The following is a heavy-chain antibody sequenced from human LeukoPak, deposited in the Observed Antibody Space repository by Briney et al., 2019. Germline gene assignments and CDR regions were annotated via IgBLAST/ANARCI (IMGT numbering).Heavy chain of an antibody. CDR1: GGSISSSDYC. D-gene: IGHD5-18*01. V-gene: IGHV4-39*01. CDR3: ARPYDVDTWKNWFDP. Sequence: SETLSLTCTVSGGSISSSDYCWGWIRQPPGKGLESVGTIGYSGGTSYNPSLKSRVTISVDTSKNQFSLRLSSVTAADTAVYYCARPYDVDTWKNWFDPWGQGTLVTVSS. J-gene: IGHJ5*02. CDR2: IGYSGGT.